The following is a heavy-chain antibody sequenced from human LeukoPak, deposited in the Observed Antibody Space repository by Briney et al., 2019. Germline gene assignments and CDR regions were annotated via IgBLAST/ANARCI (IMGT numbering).Heavy chain of an antibody. V-gene: IGHV1-3*03. D-gene: IGHD2-2*02. CDR2: INPGNGDT. Sequence: ASVKVSCKTSGYSFTSQDMHWVHQAPGQSLEWMGCINPGNGDTKYSQEFQGRVTITRDTSATTAYMELGSLRSDDMAVYYCTLYNYWGQGTLVTVSS. CDR3: TLYNY. J-gene: IGHJ4*02. CDR1: GYSFTSQD.